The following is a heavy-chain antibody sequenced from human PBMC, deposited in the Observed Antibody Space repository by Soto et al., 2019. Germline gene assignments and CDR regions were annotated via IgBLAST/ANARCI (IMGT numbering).Heavy chain of an antibody. CDR2: IFSSGTT. CDR3: ARVPSPFDFYYAMDV. J-gene: IGHJ6*02. V-gene: IGHV4-30-4*01. D-gene: IGHD3-16*01. Sequence: QVQLRESGPGLVMPSQTLSLTCTVSGDSIGSGNKYWSWIRQAPGKGLKWIGYIFSSGTTYYNPSIKSRLTMSPATSQNQLSLKLNSVTAADTAVYFCARVPSPFDFYYAMDVWGQGTTVTVSS. CDR1: GDSIGSGNKY.